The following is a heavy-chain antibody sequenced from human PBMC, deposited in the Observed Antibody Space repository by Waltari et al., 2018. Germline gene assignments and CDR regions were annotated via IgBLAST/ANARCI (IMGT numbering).Heavy chain of an antibody. D-gene: IGHD2-15*01. Sequence: EVQLVESGGRWVPPGGSLRISCAVSGFTFSNSWMHWVRQAPGKGLVWVSRINKDGSSISYADSVEGRFTISRDNAKKTLYLQMNSLRAEDTGVYYCAREGPQLSDYMDVWGKGTTVNVSS. CDR2: INKDGSSI. CDR3: AREGPQLSDYMDV. V-gene: IGHV3-74*01. CDR1: GFTFSNSW. J-gene: IGHJ6*03.